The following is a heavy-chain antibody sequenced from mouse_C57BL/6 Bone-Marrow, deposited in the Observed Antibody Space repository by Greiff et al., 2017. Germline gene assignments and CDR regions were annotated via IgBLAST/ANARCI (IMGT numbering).Heavy chain of an antibody. CDR2: IDPENGDT. V-gene: IGHV14-4*01. J-gene: IGHJ3*01. CDR1: GFNIKDDY. CDR3: TRNAY. Sequence: EVQRVESGAELVRPGASVKLSCTASGFNIKDDYMHWVKQRPEQGLEWIGWIDPENGDTEYASKFQGKATITVDTSSNTAYLQLSSLTSEDTAVYYCTRNAYWDRGTLITVSA.